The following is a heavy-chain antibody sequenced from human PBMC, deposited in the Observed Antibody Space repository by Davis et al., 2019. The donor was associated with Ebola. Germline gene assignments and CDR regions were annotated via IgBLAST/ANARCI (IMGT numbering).Heavy chain of an antibody. CDR2: ISAYNGNT. J-gene: IGHJ6*02. CDR1: GYTFTSYG. Sequence: ASVKVSCKASGYTFTSYGISWVRQAPGQGLEWMGWISAYNGNTNYAQKLQGRVIMTTDTSTSTAYMELRSLRSDDTAVYYCALRGDYCSGGSCYGDYYYGMDVWGQGTTVTVSS. V-gene: IGHV1-18*01. CDR3: ALRGDYCSGGSCYGDYYYGMDV. D-gene: IGHD2-15*01.